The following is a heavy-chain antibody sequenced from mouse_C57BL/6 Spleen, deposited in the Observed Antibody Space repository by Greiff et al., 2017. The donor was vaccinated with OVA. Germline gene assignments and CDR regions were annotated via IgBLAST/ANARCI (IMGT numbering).Heavy chain of an antibody. J-gene: IGHJ4*01. Sequence: LVESGAELMKPGASVKLSCKATGYTFTGYWIEWVKQRPGHGLEWIGEILPGSGSTNYNEKFKGKATFTADTSSNTAYMQLSSLTTEDSAIYYCARSRGYGNPLYYAMDYWGQGTSVTVSS. D-gene: IGHD2-10*02. CDR3: ARSRGYGNPLYYAMDY. CDR2: ILPGSGST. CDR1: GYTFTGYW. V-gene: IGHV1-9*01.